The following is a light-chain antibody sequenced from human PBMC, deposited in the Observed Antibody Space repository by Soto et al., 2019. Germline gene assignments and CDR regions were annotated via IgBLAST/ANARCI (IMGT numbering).Light chain of an antibody. V-gene: IGKV3-20*01. CDR2: AAS. J-gene: IGKJ1*01. Sequence: EMVLTQSPGTLSLSPGERATLSCRASPSVDRTYLAWYQQRPGQAPRLLIYAASNRDTGIPDRFSGSGSGTDFILTISRLEPEDCAVYYCQQHGTSRWTFGQGTKVEIK. CDR1: PSVDRTY. CDR3: QQHGTSRWT.